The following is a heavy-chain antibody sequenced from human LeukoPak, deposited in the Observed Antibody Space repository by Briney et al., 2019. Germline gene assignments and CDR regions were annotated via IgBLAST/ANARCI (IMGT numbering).Heavy chain of an antibody. D-gene: IGHD6-13*01. Sequence: PGGSLRLSCAASGFTVDSNYLSWVRQAPGKGLEWVSAISGSGGVTYYADSVKGRFTISRDNFKNTLYLQMNSLRAEDTAVYYCAKAIRQQLISKYYYGMDVWGQGTTVTVSS. CDR3: AKAIRQQLISKYYYGMDV. V-gene: IGHV3-23*01. CDR1: GFTVDSNY. J-gene: IGHJ6*02. CDR2: ISGSGGVT.